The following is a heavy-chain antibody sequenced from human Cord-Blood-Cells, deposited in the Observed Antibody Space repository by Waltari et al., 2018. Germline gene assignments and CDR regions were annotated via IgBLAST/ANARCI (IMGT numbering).Heavy chain of an antibody. D-gene: IGHD2-2*01. V-gene: IGHV5-51*01. J-gene: IGHJ6*03. CDR3: ARHTLGYCSSTSCQGVPYYYYMDV. Sequence: VQLVQSGAEGNKPGGSLKISCKGSGYSFTSYWIGWVRQMPGKGLEWMGIIYPGDSDTRYSPSFQGQVTISADKSISTAYLQWSSLKASDTAMYYCARHTLGYCSSTSCQGVPYYYYMDVWGKGTTVTVSS. CDR1: GYSFTSYW. CDR2: IYPGDSDT.